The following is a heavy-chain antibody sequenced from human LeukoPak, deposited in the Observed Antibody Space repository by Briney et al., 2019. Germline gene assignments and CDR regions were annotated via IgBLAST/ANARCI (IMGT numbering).Heavy chain of an antibody. CDR3: ARHPPRYYYRDYYYYMDV. CDR2: IYDSGST. Sequence: PSETLSLTCTVSGGSISNYYWSWIRQPPGEGLEWIGYIYDSGSTNYNPSLKSRVTISVDTSKNQFSLKLSSVTAADTAVYYCARHPPRYYYRDYYYYMDVWGKGTTVTISS. D-gene: IGHD3-22*01. V-gene: IGHV4-59*08. J-gene: IGHJ6*03. CDR1: GGSISNYY.